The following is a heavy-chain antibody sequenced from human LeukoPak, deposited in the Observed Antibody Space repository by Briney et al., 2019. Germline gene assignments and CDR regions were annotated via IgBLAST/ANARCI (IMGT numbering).Heavy chain of an antibody. CDR2: IYYSGST. CDR3: ARDRGDAFDI. Sequence: SETLSLTCTVSGGSISSYYWSWIRQPPGKGLEWIGYIYYSGSTNYNPSLKSRVTISVDTSKDQFSLKLSSVTAADTAVYYCARDRGDAFDIWGQGTMVTVSS. J-gene: IGHJ3*02. V-gene: IGHV4-59*01. CDR1: GGSISSYY.